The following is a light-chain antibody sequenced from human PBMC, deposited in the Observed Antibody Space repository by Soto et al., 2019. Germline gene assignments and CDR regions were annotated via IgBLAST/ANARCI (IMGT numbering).Light chain of an antibody. Sequence: DIQMTQSPSTLSASVGDRVTITCRASQSIGSWLAWYQQKPGKAPNLLIYKASSLESGVPSRFSGSGSGTEFTLTISSLQPDDFATYYCQQYNSYSPYTFGQGTKLEIK. V-gene: IGKV1-5*03. CDR1: QSIGSW. J-gene: IGKJ2*01. CDR3: QQYNSYSPYT. CDR2: KAS.